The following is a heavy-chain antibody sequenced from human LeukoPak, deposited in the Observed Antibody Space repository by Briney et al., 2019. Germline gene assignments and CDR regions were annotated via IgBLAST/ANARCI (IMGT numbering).Heavy chain of an antibody. J-gene: IGHJ5*02. Sequence: SETLSLTCTVSGGSISSSSYYWGWIRQPPVKGMEWIGSIYYSGSTYYNPSLKSRVTISVDTSKNQFSLKLSSVTAADTAVYYCARDVGVYQLLYNWFDPWGQGTLVTVSS. D-gene: IGHD2-2*01. CDR2: IYYSGST. CDR1: GGSISSSSYY. CDR3: ARDVGVYQLLYNWFDP. V-gene: IGHV4-39*07.